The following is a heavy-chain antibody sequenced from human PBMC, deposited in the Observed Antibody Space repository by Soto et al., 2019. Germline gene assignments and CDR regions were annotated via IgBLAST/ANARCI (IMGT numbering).Heavy chain of an antibody. Sequence: EVQLVESGGGLVQPGGSLRLSCAASGFTFSNFWMNWVRQAPGKGLEWVADIKGDGSDKYYVDSVKGRFTISRDNAKNSLYLQMNNLRVEDTAIYYCAGDEGWGSDYWGQGTLVAVSS. J-gene: IGHJ4*02. CDR2: IKGDGSDK. CDR3: AGDEGWGSDY. V-gene: IGHV3-7*01. CDR1: GFTFSNFW. D-gene: IGHD3-16*01.